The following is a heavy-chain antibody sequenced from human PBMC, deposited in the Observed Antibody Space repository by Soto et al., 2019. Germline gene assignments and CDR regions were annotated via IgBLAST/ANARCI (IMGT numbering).Heavy chain of an antibody. V-gene: IGHV1-58*01. CDR3: AAAHSSGYYYIPY. CDR2: IVVGSGNT. J-gene: IGHJ4*02. Sequence: ASVKVSCKASGSTFTSSAVQWVRQARGQRLEWIGWIVVGSGNTNYAQKFQERVTITRDMSTSTAYMELSSLRSEDTAVYYCAAAHSSGYYYIPYWGQGTLVTVSS. CDR1: GSTFTSSA. D-gene: IGHD3-22*01.